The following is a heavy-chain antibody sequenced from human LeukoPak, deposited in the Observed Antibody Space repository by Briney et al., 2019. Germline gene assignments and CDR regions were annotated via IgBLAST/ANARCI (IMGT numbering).Heavy chain of an antibody. V-gene: IGHV3-7*01. J-gene: IGHJ4*02. CDR1: GFTFSSYW. CDR2: IKQDGSEK. D-gene: IGHD1-26*01. Sequence: GGSLRLSCAASGFTFSSYWMSWVRQAPGKGLEWLANIKQDGSEKYYVDSVKGRFTISRDNAKNSLYLQMNSLRAEDTAVYYCARVRSGSDNDYWGQGTLVTVSS. CDR3: ARVRSGSDNDY.